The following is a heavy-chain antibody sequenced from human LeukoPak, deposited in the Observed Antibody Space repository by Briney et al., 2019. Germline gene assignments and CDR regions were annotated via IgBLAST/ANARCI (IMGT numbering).Heavy chain of an antibody. CDR1: GFTFSNYA. D-gene: IGHD3-3*01. CDR3: AIHGGGTIRIEAFDV. J-gene: IGHJ3*01. CDR2: ISGDGRDI. V-gene: IGHV3-23*01. Sequence: PGRSLTLSCAASGFTFSNYAIHWVRQAPGKGLEWVSAISGDGRDIFYADAVKGRFTISRDNSKNTLYLQMNSLRDEDTALYYCAIHGGGTIRIEAFDVWGQGTMVTISS.